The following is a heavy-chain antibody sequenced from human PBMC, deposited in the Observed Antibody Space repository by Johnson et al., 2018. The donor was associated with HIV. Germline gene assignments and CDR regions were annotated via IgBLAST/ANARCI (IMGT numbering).Heavy chain of an antibody. CDR2: ISYDGSNK. V-gene: IGHV3-30*04. CDR1: GFTFSSYA. J-gene: IGHJ3*02. D-gene: IGHD7-27*01. CDR3: ERVLTWVFNSGFFGSFEI. Sequence: VESGGGVVQPGRSLRLSCAASGFTFSSYAMHWVRQAPGKGLEWVAVISYDGSNKYYADSVKGRFTISRDNAKNSLYLQMNSLRTEDTALFYCERVLTWVFNSGFFGSFEIWGQGTMVNVSS.